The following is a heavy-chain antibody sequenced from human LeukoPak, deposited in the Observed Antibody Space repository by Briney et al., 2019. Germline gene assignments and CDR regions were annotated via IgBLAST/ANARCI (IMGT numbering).Heavy chain of an antibody. CDR3: AKVSPGLPFDY. CDR2: ISGSGGST. Sequence: GASLRLSCAASGFTFSSYAMSWVRQAPGKGLEWVSAISGSGGSTYYADSVEGRFTISRDNSKNTLYLQMSSLRAEDTAVYYCAKVSPGLPFDYWGQGTLVTVSS. V-gene: IGHV3-23*01. J-gene: IGHJ4*02. CDR1: GFTFSSYA.